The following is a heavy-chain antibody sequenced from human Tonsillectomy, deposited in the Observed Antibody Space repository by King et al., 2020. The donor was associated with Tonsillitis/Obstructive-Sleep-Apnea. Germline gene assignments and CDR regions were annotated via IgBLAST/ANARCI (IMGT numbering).Heavy chain of an antibody. CDR2: ITWNSGVI. V-gene: IGHV3-9*01. J-gene: IGHJ6*03. CDR1: GFTFDDYA. D-gene: IGHD3-3*01. Sequence: VQLVESGGGLVQPGRSLRLFCAASGFTFDDYAMHWVRQAPGKGLEWVSGITWNSGVIGYADSVKGRFTISRDNAKNSLYLQMNSLRAGDTALYYCAKDTGRFLTPYMDVWGKGTTVTVSS. CDR3: AKDTGRFLTPYMDV.